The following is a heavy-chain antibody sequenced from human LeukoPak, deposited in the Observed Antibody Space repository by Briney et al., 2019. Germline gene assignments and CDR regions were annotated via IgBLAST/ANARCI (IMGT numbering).Heavy chain of an antibody. CDR3: ARGLNVLRYFDWLKHYYYGMDV. CDR1: GYTFTSYG. V-gene: IGHV1-8*02. CDR2: MNPNSGNT. J-gene: IGHJ6*02. D-gene: IGHD3-9*01. Sequence: ASVKVSCKASGYTFTSYGINWVRQATGQGLEWMGWMNPNSGNTGYAQKFQGRVTMTRNTSISTAYMELSSLRSEDTAVYYCARGLNVLRYFDWLKHYYYGMDVWGQGTTVTVSS.